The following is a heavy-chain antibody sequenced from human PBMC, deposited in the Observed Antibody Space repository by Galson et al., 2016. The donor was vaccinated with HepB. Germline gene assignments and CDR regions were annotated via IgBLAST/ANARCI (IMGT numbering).Heavy chain of an antibody. CDR1: GFTFSSYW. CDR2: INQDGIEK. CDR3: ARSGEPS. V-gene: IGHV3-7*01. J-gene: IGHJ5*02. Sequence: SLRLSCATSGFTFSSYWMTWVRQAPGKRLEWVANINQDGIEKYYVGSVEGRFTISRDNAKKSLYLQMDSLRAEDTAVYYCARSGEPSWGQGTLVTVSS. D-gene: IGHD4-17*01.